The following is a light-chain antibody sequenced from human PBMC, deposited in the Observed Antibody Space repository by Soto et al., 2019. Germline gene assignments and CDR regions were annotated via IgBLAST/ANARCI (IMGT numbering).Light chain of an antibody. J-gene: IGLJ2*01. CDR2: DVS. CDR3: SSYSSNSYVV. CDR1: SSDVGGYNY. Sequence: QSALTQPAPVSGSPGQSITISCTGTSSDVGGYNYVSWYQQHPGKAPKLMIYDVSNRPSGVSNRFSGSKSGNTASLTISGLQAEDEADYYCSSYSSNSYVVFGGGTQLTVL. V-gene: IGLV2-14*01.